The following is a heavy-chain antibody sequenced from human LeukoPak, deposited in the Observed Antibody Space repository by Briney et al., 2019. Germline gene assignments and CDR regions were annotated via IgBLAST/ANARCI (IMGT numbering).Heavy chain of an antibody. CDR2: ISYDGRNK. D-gene: IGHD2-2*01. CDR3: AKGPLRGTAAAIDY. J-gene: IGHJ4*02. V-gene: IGHV3-30*18. Sequence: GGSLRLSCAASGFTFNNYGMHWVRQAPGKGLEWVTVISYDGRNKHYPDSVKGRFTISRDISTDTLWLQMDSLRTEDTAVYYCAKGPLRGTAAAIDYWGQGTLVTVSS. CDR1: GFTFNNYG.